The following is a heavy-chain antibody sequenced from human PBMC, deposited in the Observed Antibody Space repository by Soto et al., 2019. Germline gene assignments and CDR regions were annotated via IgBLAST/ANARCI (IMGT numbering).Heavy chain of an antibody. V-gene: IGHV3-7*01. J-gene: IGHJ2*01. CDR2: INQDGSEK. CDR3: ARDRTYYYDSSGKLSGSFDL. CDR1: GFTFSSYW. D-gene: IGHD3-22*01. Sequence: EVQLVESGGGLVQPGGSLRLSCAASGFTFSSYWMSWVRQAPGKGLEWVANINQDGSEKYYVDSVKGRFTISRDNAKNSLYLQMTSLRAEDTAVYYCARDRTYYYDSSGKLSGSFDLWGRGPLVTVSS.